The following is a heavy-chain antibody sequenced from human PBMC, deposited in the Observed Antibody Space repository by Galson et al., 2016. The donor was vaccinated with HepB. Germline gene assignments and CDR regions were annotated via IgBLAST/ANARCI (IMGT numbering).Heavy chain of an antibody. Sequence: LSLTCTVSGGSIGTNDYYWSWIRQPPGKGLEWISYIYYRGTTYYNPYLKSRITISVETSKNQFSLKLSSVTAADTAAYYCARVRQYYDSHGYFEGVDYWGQGTLVTVSS. CDR2: IYYRGTT. J-gene: IGHJ4*02. CDR3: ARVRQYYDSHGYFEGVDY. CDR1: GGSIGTNDYY. D-gene: IGHD3-22*01. V-gene: IGHV4-30-4*01.